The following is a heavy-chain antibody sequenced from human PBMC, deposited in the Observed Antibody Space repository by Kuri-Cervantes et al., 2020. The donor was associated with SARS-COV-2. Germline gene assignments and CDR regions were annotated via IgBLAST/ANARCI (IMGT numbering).Heavy chain of an antibody. V-gene: IGHV4-59*01. CDR2: IYYSGST. CDR3: AREGSGWYGEDYYYYGMDV. CDR1: GGSISSYY. J-gene: IGHJ6*02. D-gene: IGHD6-19*01. Sequence: SETLSLTCTVSGGSISSYYWSWIRQPPGKGLEWIGYIYYSGSTNYNPSLKSRVTISVDTSKNQSSLKLSSVTAADTAVYYCAREGSGWYGEDYYYYGMDVWGQGTTVTVSS.